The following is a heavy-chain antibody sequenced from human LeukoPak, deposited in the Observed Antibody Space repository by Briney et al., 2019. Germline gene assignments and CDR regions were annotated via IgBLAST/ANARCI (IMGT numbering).Heavy chain of an antibody. Sequence: SETLSLTCAVPGGPISSSNWWSWVRKPPGKGLEGIGEIFHSGSTTYNPSLKSRVAISIDKSKNQFSLKLSSVIAADTAVYYCARDFRERRGITGPHGMDVWGQGTTVTVSS. J-gene: IGHJ6*02. CDR3: ARDFRERRGITGPHGMDV. CDR2: IFHSGST. D-gene: IGHD1-20*01. CDR1: GGPISSSNW. V-gene: IGHV4-4*02.